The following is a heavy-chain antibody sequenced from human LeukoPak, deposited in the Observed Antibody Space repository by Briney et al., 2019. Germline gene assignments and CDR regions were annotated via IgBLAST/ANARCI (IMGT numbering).Heavy chain of an antibody. Sequence: SVKVSCKASGGTFSSYAISWVRQAPGQGLEWMGGIIPIFGTANYAQKFQGRVTITADESTSTAYMELSSLRSEDTAVYYCAGVGYNSSFPGLGDYYYYYGMDVWGKGTTVTVSS. CDR2: IIPIFGTA. J-gene: IGHJ6*04. CDR3: AGVGYNSSFPGLGDYYYYYGMDV. CDR1: GGTFSSYA. D-gene: IGHD6-19*01. V-gene: IGHV1-69*01.